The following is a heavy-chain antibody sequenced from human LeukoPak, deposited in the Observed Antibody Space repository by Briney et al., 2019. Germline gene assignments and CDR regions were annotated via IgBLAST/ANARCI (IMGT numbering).Heavy chain of an antibody. J-gene: IGHJ5*02. V-gene: IGHV3-7*03. D-gene: IGHD4-11*01. CDR1: GFTFSSYW. CDR2: IKQDGSEK. CDR3: ARDRGLHWFDP. Sequence: GGSLRLSCAASGFTFSSYWMSWVRQAPGKGLEWVANIKQDGSEKYYVDSVKGRFTISRDNAKNSLYLQMNSLRAEDTAAYYCARDRGLHWFDPWGQGTLVTVSS.